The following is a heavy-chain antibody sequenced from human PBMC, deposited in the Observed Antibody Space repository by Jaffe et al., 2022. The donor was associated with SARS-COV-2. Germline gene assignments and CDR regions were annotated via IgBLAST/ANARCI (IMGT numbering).Heavy chain of an antibody. CDR2: IYYSGST. J-gene: IGHJ5*02. V-gene: IGHV4-39*01. Sequence: QLQLQESGPGLVKPSETLSLTCTVSGGSISSSSYYWGWIRQPPGKGLEWIGSIYYSGSTYYNPSLKSRVTISVDTSKNQFSLKLSSVTAADTAVYYCARRGSSGWSETRWFDPWGQGTLVTVSS. CDR3: ARRGSSGWSETRWFDP. CDR1: GGSISSSSYY. D-gene: IGHD6-19*01.